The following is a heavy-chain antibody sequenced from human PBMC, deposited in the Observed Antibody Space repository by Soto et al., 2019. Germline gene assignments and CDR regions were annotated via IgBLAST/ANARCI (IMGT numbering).Heavy chain of an antibody. CDR2: ISSGGSTI. J-gene: IGHJ3*02. CDR1: GFTFSDYY. D-gene: IGHD3-3*01. CDR3: ARYDFWKSAAVDI. Sequence: QVQLVESGGGLVKPGGSLRLSCAASGFTFSDYYMSWIRQAPGKGLEWVSDISSGGSTIYYADSVKGRFTLSRDNAKNSLYLQMNSQRAEDTAVYYCARYDFWKSAAVDIWGQGTMVTVSS. V-gene: IGHV3-11*01.